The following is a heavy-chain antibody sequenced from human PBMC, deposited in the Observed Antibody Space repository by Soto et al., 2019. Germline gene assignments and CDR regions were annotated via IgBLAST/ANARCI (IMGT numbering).Heavy chain of an antibody. CDR2: IIPIFGTA. CDR1: GGTFSSYA. Sequence: SVKVSCKASGGTFSSYAISWVRQAPGQGLEWMGGIIPIFGTANYAQKFQGRVTITADESTSTAYMELSSLRSEDTAVYYCASVPLTVDTAMVTDYYYCGMDVWGQGTTVTVSS. V-gene: IGHV1-69*13. CDR3: ASVPLTVDTAMVTDYYYCGMDV. D-gene: IGHD5-18*01. J-gene: IGHJ6*02.